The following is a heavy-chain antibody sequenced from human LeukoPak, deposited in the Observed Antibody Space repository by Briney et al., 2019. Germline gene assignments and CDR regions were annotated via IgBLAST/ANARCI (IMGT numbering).Heavy chain of an antibody. V-gene: IGHV4-34*01. J-gene: IGHJ3*02. Sequence: SETLSLTCAVYGGSFSGYYWSWIRQPPGKGLEWIGEINHSGSTNYNPSLKSRVTISVDTSKNQFSLKLSSVTAADTAVYYCARDLGYSSGWYDAFDIWGQGTMVTVSS. CDR3: ARDLGYSSGWYDAFDI. D-gene: IGHD6-19*01. CDR1: GGSFSGYY. CDR2: INHSGST.